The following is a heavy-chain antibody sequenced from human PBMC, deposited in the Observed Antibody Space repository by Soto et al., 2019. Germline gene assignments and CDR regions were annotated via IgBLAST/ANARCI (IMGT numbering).Heavy chain of an antibody. CDR3: ARDSRLHLYCSGGSCYSGNGDYYGMDV. D-gene: IGHD2-15*01. V-gene: IGHV1-18*04. CDR2: ISAYNGNT. J-gene: IGHJ6*02. Sequence: VASVKVSCKASGYTFTSYGISWVRQAPGQGLEWMGWISAYNGNTNYAQKLQGRVTMTTDTSTSTAYMELRSLRSDDTAVYYCARDSRLHLYCSGGSCYSGNGDYYGMDVWGQGTTVTVSS. CDR1: GYTFTSYG.